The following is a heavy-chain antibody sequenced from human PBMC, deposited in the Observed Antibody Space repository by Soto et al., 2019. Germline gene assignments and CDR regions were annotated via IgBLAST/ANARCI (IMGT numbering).Heavy chain of an antibody. J-gene: IGHJ4*02. CDR1: GYSLTIYW. CDR3: ARRPIVGATEYYFDY. CDR2: IYPGDSDT. V-gene: IGHV5-51*01. Sequence: PGESLKISCKGSGYSLTIYWIGWVRQMPGKGLEWMGIIYPGDSDTRYSPSFQGQVTISADKSISTAYLQWSSLKASDTAMYYCARRPIVGATEYYFDYWGQGTLVTVSS. D-gene: IGHD1-26*01.